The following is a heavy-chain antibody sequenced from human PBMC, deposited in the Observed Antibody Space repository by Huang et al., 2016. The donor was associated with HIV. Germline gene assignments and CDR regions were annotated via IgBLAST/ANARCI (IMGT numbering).Heavy chain of an antibody. CDR3: ARDTYYTDIWKRNDASFL. CDR2: IRSDSRDT. D-gene: IGHD3-22*01. V-gene: IGHV1-18*01. CDR1: GYDFGSFG. Sequence: QVQLVQSGGEVKQPGASVRVSCKASGYDFGSFGMSWVRQAPGQGLEVRGWIRSDSRDTRTAQKFQGRVTMTTDRSATTTYMELRSLRYDDTAVYYCARDTYYTDIWKRNDASFLWGQGTMITVYS. J-gene: IGHJ3*01.